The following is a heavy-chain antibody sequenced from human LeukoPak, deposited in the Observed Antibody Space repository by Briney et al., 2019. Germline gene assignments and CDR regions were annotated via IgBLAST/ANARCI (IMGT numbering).Heavy chain of an antibody. D-gene: IGHD6-13*01. CDR2: ISSSSSYI. CDR3: ARDPKAPGIAAAGTDY. J-gene: IGHJ4*02. Sequence: GGSLRLSCAASGFTFISYSMNWVRQAPGKGLEWVSSISSSSSYIYYADSVKGRFTISRDNAKNSLYLQMNSLRAEDTAVYYCARDPKAPGIAAAGTDYWGQGTLVTVSS. CDR1: GFTFISYS. V-gene: IGHV3-21*01.